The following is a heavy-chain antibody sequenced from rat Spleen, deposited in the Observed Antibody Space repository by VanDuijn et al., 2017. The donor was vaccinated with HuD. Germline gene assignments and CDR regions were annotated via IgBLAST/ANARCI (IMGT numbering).Heavy chain of an antibody. J-gene: IGHJ1*01. V-gene: IGHV5S23*01. CDR2: ITTGGGNT. Sequence: EVQLVESGGGLVQPGRSLKLSCAASGFTFSNYDMVWVRQAPTKGLEWVASITTGGGNTYYRDSVKGRFTISRDNAKSTLYLQMDSLRSEDTATYYCARQWLTGSHWFFDFWGPGTMVTVSS. D-gene: IGHD1-4*01. CDR1: GFTFSNYD. CDR3: ARQWLTGSHWFFDF.